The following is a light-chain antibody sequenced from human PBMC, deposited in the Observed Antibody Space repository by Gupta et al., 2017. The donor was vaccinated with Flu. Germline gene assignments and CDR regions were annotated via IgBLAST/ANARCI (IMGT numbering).Light chain of an antibody. CDR3: SSFGGSNNLWV. CDR1: SSDVGGYNY. V-gene: IGLV2-8*01. J-gene: IGLJ3*02. Sequence: VTISCTGTSSDVGGYNYASWYHHHPGNDPQLIIYAVSERPSGVPARFSGSKSGNTASLTVSGLQAEDEADYFCSSFGGSNNLWVFGGGTKLTVL. CDR2: AVS.